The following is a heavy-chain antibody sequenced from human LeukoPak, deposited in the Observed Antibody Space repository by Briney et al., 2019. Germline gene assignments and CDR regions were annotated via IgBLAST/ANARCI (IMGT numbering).Heavy chain of an antibody. CDR1: GFTFNRFW. Sequence: SGGSLRLSCAASGFTFNRFWMHWVRQAPGKGLVRVSRIISDGSSTNYADSVKGRFTISRDNAKNTLYLQMNSLRAEDTALYYCAREDVDITVATSGAFDIWGQGTMVTVSS. J-gene: IGHJ3*02. D-gene: IGHD6-19*01. CDR2: IISDGSST. V-gene: IGHV3-74*01. CDR3: AREDVDITVATSGAFDI.